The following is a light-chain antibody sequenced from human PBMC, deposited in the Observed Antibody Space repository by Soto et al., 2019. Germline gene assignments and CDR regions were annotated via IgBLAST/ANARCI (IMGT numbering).Light chain of an antibody. CDR1: QTVTSN. CDR2: GAS. V-gene: IGKV3-15*01. J-gene: IGKJ4*01. CDR3: QQYNNWPLT. Sequence: ERVMTQSPATLSVSPGEGATLSCRASQTVTSNLAWYQQKPGQAPRLLIYGASTRATGIPARFSGSGSGTDFTLTISSLQSEDSAVYYCQQYNNWPLTFGGGTKVEIK.